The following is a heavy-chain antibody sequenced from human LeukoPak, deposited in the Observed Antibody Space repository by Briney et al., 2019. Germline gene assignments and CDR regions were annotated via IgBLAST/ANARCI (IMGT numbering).Heavy chain of an antibody. D-gene: IGHD5-24*01. CDR2: IYYSGST. Sequence: SETLSLTCIVSGASIRRSGYYWSWIRQSPGKGLEWIGYIYYSGSTKYNPSLKSRVTISVDTSKNQFSLKLSSVTAADTAVYYCARESRDVETEGFDYWGQGTLVTVSS. J-gene: IGHJ4*02. CDR1: GASIRRSGYY. CDR3: ARESRDVETEGFDY. V-gene: IGHV4-61*08.